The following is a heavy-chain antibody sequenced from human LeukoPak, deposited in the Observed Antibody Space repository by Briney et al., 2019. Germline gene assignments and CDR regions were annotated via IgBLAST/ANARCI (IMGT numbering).Heavy chain of an antibody. CDR1: GGTFSSYA. J-gene: IGHJ4*02. Sequence: ASVKVSCKASGGTFSSYAISWVRQAPGQGLEWMGWISAYNGNTNYAQKLQGRVTMTTDTSTSTAYMELRSLRSDDTAVYYCARDGGPDSSGWYDYWGQGTLVTVSS. D-gene: IGHD6-19*01. CDR2: ISAYNGNT. V-gene: IGHV1-18*01. CDR3: ARDGGPDSSGWYDY.